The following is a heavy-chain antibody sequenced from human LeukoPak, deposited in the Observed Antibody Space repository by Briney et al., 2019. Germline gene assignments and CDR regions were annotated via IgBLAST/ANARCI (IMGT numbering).Heavy chain of an antibody. J-gene: IGHJ4*02. CDR1: GYSISSGYY. V-gene: IGHV4-38-2*02. Sequence: SETLSLTCTVSGYSISSGYYWGWIRQPPGKGPEWIGNMYHSGTAHYNPSLKSRVTISIDTSKNQFSLRLSSVTAADTAVYYCARYYGSGSFDRWGQGTLVTVSS. CDR3: ARYYGSGSFDR. CDR2: MYHSGTA. D-gene: IGHD3-10*01.